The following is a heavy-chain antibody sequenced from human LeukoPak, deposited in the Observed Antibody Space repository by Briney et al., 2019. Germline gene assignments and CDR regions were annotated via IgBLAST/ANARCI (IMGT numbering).Heavy chain of an antibody. D-gene: IGHD3-22*01. J-gene: IGHJ4*02. Sequence: GGSLRLSCAASGFTFSSYSMNWVRQAPGKGLEWVSSISSSSYIYYADSVKGRFTISRDNAKNSLYLQMNSLRAEDTAVYYCARDLDYDNLFDYWGQGTLVTVSS. V-gene: IGHV3-21*01. CDR1: GFTFSSYS. CDR2: ISSSSYI. CDR3: ARDLDYDNLFDY.